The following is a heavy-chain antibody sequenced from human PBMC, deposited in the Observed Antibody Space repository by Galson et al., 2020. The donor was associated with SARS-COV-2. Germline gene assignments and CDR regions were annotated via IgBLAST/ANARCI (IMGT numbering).Heavy chain of an antibody. J-gene: IGHJ4*02. V-gene: IGHV3-21*06. CDR3: ARDDEQLTPFDY. D-gene: IGHD6-13*01. CDR1: GFTFSTYS. CDR2: ISRSSNYI. Sequence: GESLKISCAASGFTFSTYSLNWVRQAPGKGLEWVSSISRSSNYIYYSDSVKGRFTISRDNAKNSLYLQMNSLRAEDTAVYYCARDDEQLTPFDYWGQGTLVTVSS.